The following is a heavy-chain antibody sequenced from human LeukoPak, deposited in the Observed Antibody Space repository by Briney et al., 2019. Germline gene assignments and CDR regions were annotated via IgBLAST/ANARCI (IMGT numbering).Heavy chain of an antibody. D-gene: IGHD3-10*01. CDR1: GFTFSSYA. V-gene: IGHV3-30*14. Sequence: GGSLRLSCAASGFTFSSYAMHWVRQAPGKGLEWVAVISYDGSNKYYADSVKGRFTISRDNSKNTVYLQMNSLRAEDTAVYFCAGGRFGEFIDYWGQGTLVTVSS. CDR2: ISYDGSNK. CDR3: AGGRFGEFIDY. J-gene: IGHJ4*02.